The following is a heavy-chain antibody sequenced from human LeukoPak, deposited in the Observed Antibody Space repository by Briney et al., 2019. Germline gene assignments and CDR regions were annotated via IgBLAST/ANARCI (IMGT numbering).Heavy chain of an antibody. CDR1: DEYFSSLY. CDR2: ISYIGIT. V-gene: IGHV4-59*11. J-gene: IGHJ3*02. CDR3: ARDLVTVTKGFDI. D-gene: IGHD4-17*01. Sequence: SEILILPWCNSDEYFSSLYFSWLRNLTKKGLEWIGYISYIGITNYNPSLKSRVTISIDTSKNQFSLKLTSVTAADTAVYYCARDLVTVTKGFDIWGQGTMVSVSS.